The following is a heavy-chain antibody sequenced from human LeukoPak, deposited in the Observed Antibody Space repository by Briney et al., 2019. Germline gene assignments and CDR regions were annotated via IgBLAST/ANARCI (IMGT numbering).Heavy chain of an antibody. J-gene: IGHJ5*02. D-gene: IGHD1-20*01. CDR2: INPNSGGT. Sequence: ASVKVSCKASGYTFTVYYMHWVRQAPGQGLEWMGWINPNSGGTNYAQKFQGRVTMTRDTSISTAYMELSRLRSDDTAVYYCAREPYRAYNWNDRDWFDPWGQGTLVTVSS. CDR3: AREPYRAYNWNDRDWFDP. CDR1: GYTFTVYY. V-gene: IGHV1-2*02.